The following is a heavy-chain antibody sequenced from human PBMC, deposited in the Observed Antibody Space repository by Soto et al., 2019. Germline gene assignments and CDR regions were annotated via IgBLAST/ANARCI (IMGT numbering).Heavy chain of an antibody. CDR1: GFTFSSYG. V-gene: IGHV3-30*18. D-gene: IGHD3-22*01. Sequence: GGSLRLSCAASGFTFSSYGMHWVRQAPGKGLEWVAVISYDGSNKYYADSVKGRFTISRDNSKNTLYLQMNSLRAEDTAVYYCAKDRRDYYDSSGYLDFDYWGQGTLVTVSS. CDR2: ISYDGSNK. J-gene: IGHJ4*02. CDR3: AKDRRDYYDSSGYLDFDY.